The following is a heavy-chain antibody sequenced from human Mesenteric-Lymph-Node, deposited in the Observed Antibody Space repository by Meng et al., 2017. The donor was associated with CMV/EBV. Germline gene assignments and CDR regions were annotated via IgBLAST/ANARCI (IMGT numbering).Heavy chain of an antibody. J-gene: IGHJ5*02. Sequence: GESLKISCAASGFTFDDYTMHWVRQAPGKGLEWVSLISWDGGSTFYADSVKGRFTISRDNAKKSVYLQMNSLRAEDTAVYYCARGGYDFWSDYYPSWLDPWGQGTLVTVSS. V-gene: IGHV3-43*01. CDR3: ARGGYDFWSDYYPSWLDP. CDR1: GFTFDDYT. CDR2: ISWDGGST. D-gene: IGHD3-3*01.